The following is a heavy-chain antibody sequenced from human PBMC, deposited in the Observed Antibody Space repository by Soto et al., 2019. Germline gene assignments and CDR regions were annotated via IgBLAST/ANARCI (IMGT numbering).Heavy chain of an antibody. J-gene: IGHJ4*02. V-gene: IGHV3-30*03. Sequence: QVQLVESGGGVVQPGRSLRLSCAASGLTFSSYGMHWFRQAPGKGLEGVAVISYDGSNKNYADSVKGRFTISRDNSKNTLYLQMNSLRAEDTAVYYCARSPYSVSYLAYFDYWGQGTLVTVSS. D-gene: IGHD1-26*01. CDR2: ISYDGSNK. CDR1: GLTFSSYG. CDR3: ARSPYSVSYLAYFDY.